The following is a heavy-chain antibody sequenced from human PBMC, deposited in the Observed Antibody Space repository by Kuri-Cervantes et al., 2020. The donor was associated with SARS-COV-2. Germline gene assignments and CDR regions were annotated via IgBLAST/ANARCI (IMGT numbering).Heavy chain of an antibody. V-gene: IGHV3-9*03. CDR3: AKGIAAAGVGAFDI. J-gene: IGHJ3*02. Sequence: GGSLRLSCAASGFTFGDYAMHWVRQAPGKGLEWVSGISWNSGSIGYADSVKGRFTISRDNAKNSLYLQMNSLRAEDMALYYYAKGIAAAGVGAFDIWGQGTMVTVSS. CDR1: GFTFGDYA. CDR2: ISWNSGSI. D-gene: IGHD6-13*01.